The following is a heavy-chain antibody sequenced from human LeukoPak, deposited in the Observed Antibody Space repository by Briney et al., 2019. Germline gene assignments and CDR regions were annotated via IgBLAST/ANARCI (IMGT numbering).Heavy chain of an antibody. Sequence: SETLSLTCTVSGYSISSGYYWGWIRQPPGKGLEWIGSIYYSGSTYYNPSLKSRVTVSADTSKNQFSLKLNSVTAADTAVYYCARHLAGHFGGFYFDDWGQGTLVTVSS. CDR3: ARHLAGHFGGFYFDD. CDR1: GYSISSGYY. J-gene: IGHJ4*02. V-gene: IGHV4-38-2*02. D-gene: IGHD2-21*01. CDR2: IYYSGST.